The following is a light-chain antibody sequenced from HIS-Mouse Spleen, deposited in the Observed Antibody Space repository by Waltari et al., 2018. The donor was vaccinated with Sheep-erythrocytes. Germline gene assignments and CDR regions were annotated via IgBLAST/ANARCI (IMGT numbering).Light chain of an antibody. CDR1: VLAKKY. J-gene: IGLJ3*02. V-gene: IGLV3-27*01. Sequence: SYELTQPSSVSVSPGQTARITCSGAVLAKKYARWFQQKPGQAPVLVLSKDSERPSGIPERCAGSSSGTTVTLTISGAQVEDEADYYCYSAADNKLVFGGGTKLTVL. CDR3: YSAADNKLV. CDR2: KDS.